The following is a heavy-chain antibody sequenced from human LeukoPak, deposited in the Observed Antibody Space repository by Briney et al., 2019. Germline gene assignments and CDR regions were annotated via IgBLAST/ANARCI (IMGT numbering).Heavy chain of an antibody. CDR3: ARDVGYIAAAGTST. Sequence: SVKVSCKASGGTFSSYAISWVRQAPGQGLEWMGGIIPIFGTANYAQKFQGRVTITTDESTSTAYMELSSLRSENTAVYYCARDVGYIAAAGTSTWGQGTLVTVSS. J-gene: IGHJ5*02. D-gene: IGHD6-13*01. CDR1: GGTFSSYA. CDR2: IIPIFGTA. V-gene: IGHV1-69*05.